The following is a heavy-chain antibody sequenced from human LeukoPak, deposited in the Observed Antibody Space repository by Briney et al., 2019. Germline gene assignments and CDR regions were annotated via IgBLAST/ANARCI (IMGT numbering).Heavy chain of an antibody. Sequence: ASVKVSCKASGYTFTGYYMHWVRQAPGQGLEWMGRINPNSGGTNYAQKFQGRVTMTRDTSISTAYMELSRLRSDDTAVYYCARDSYYYDSSGITKIFAYWGQGTLVTVSS. V-gene: IGHV1-2*06. CDR3: ARDSYYYDSSGITKIFAY. CDR1: GYTFTGYY. D-gene: IGHD3-22*01. CDR2: INPNSGGT. J-gene: IGHJ4*02.